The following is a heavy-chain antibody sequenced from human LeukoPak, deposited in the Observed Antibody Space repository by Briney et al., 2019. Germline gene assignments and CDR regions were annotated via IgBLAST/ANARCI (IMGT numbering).Heavy chain of an antibody. CDR3: ARESYYDFWSGSADFDP. D-gene: IGHD3-3*01. Sequence: PSETLSLTCTVSGGSISSSSYYWGWIRQPPGKGLEWIGSIYYSGSTYYNPSLKSRVTISVDTSKNQFSLKLTSVTAADTAVYYCARESYYDFWSGSADFDPWGQGTLVTVSS. V-gene: IGHV4-39*07. CDR1: GGSISSSSYY. CDR2: IYYSGST. J-gene: IGHJ5*02.